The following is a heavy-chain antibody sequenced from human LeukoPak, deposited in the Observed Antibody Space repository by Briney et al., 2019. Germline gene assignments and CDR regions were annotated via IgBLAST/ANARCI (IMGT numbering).Heavy chain of an antibody. CDR1: GGTFSSYA. D-gene: IGHD6-19*01. J-gene: IGHJ4*02. Sequence: VASVKVSCEASGGTFSSYAISWVRQAPGQGLEWMGGIIPIFGTVNYAQKFQGRVTITTDESTSTAYMELSSLRSEDTAVYYCARAIAVAGRDFGYWGQGTLVTVSS. V-gene: IGHV1-69*05. CDR3: ARAIAVAGRDFGY. CDR2: IIPIFGTV.